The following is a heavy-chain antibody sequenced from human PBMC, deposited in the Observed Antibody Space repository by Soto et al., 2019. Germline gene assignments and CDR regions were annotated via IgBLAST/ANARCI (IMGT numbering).Heavy chain of an antibody. CDR2: IYYSGST. V-gene: IGHV4-59*01. Sequence: PSETLSLTCTVSGGSISSYYWSWIRQPPGKGLEWIGYIYYSGSTNYNPSLKSRVTISVDMSKNQFSLKLSSVTAADTAVYYCARDPEGEAAFDIWGQGTMVTVSS. CDR1: GGSISSYY. CDR3: ARDPEGEAAFDI. J-gene: IGHJ3*02. D-gene: IGHD3-16*01.